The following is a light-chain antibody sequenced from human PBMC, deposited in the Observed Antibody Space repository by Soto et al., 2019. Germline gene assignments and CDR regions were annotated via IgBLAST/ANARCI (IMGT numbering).Light chain of an antibody. Sequence: EIVMTQSPATLSVSPGERATLSCRASQSVNNNLAWYQQKPGQAPRLLIYGASTRATGIPARFSGSGSGTEFTLTISSLQSEDXXXXXXXXXXXWPPGGTFGQGTKVEIK. V-gene: IGKV3-15*01. CDR3: XXXXXWPPGGT. CDR2: GAS. CDR1: QSVNNN. J-gene: IGKJ1*01.